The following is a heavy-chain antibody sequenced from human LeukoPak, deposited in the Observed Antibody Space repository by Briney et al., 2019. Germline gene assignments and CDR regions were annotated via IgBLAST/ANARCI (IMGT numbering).Heavy chain of an antibody. V-gene: IGHV1-69*13. CDR3: ARSSFVYDYVWGSYRYGAFDI. Sequence: ASVKVSCEASGGTFSSYAISWVRQAPGQGLEWMGGIIPIFGTANYAQKFQGRVTITADESTSTAYMELSSLRSEDTAVYYCARSSFVYDYVWGSYRYGAFDIWGQGTMVTVSA. J-gene: IGHJ3*02. CDR1: GGTFSSYA. D-gene: IGHD3-16*02. CDR2: IIPIFGTA.